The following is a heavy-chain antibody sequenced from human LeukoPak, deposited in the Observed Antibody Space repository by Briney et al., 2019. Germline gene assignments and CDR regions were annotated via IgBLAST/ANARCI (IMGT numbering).Heavy chain of an antibody. J-gene: IGHJ3*02. D-gene: IGHD6-6*01. CDR1: GYSFTSYW. Sequence: GESLKISCKGSGYSFTSYWIGWVRPMPGKGLEWMGIIYPGDSDTRYSPSFQGQVTISADKSNSTAYLQWSSLKASDTAMYYCARLIGRVAARPNDAFDIWGQGTMVTVSS. V-gene: IGHV5-51*01. CDR3: ARLIGRVAARPNDAFDI. CDR2: IYPGDSDT.